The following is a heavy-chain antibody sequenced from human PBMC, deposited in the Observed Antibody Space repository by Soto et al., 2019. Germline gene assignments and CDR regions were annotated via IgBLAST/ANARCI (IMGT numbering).Heavy chain of an antibody. V-gene: IGHV1-18*01. D-gene: IGHD3-16*01. CDR1: GYTFTNSG. CDR2: ISTDNGNT. Sequence: ASVKVSCKASGYTFTNSGISWVRQAPGQGLEWMGWISTDNGNTNYAQHLQGRVSMTTDTSTSTAYMDLRSLRSDDTAIYYCAMVDVYVTPSPQDVWGQGTTVTVSS. J-gene: IGHJ6*02. CDR3: AMVDVYVTPSPQDV.